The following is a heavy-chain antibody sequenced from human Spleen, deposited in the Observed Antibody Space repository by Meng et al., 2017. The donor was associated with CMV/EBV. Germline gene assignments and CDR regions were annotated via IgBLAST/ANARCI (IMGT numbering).Heavy chain of an antibody. J-gene: IGHJ4*02. CDR2: INPNSGGT. D-gene: IGHD2-21*01. V-gene: IGHV1-2*02. CDR3: ARGDCGGDCYDFDY. Sequence: ASVKVSCKASGYTFTAYIMHWLRQAPGQGLEWMGWINPNSGGTNYAQKFQGRVSLTRDTSISTAYMELSRLRSDDTAVYYCARGDCGGDCYDFDYWGQGTLVTVSS. CDR1: GYTFTAYI.